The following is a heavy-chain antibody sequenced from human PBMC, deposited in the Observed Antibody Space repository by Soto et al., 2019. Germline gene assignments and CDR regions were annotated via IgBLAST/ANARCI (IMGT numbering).Heavy chain of an antibody. V-gene: IGHV1-3*01. D-gene: IGHD6-19*01. CDR2: INAGNGNT. Sequence: ASVKVSCKASGYTFTSYAMHWVRQAPGQRLEWMGWINAGNGNTKYSQKFQGRVTMTRDTSTSTVYMELSSLRSEDTAVYYCASRKYSSGWSFASDAFDIWGQGTMVTVSS. CDR3: ASRKYSSGWSFASDAFDI. J-gene: IGHJ3*02. CDR1: GYTFTSYA.